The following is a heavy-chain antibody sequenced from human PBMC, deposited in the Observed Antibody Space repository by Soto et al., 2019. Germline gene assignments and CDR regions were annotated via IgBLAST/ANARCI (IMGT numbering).Heavy chain of an antibody. D-gene: IGHD1-1*01. J-gene: IGHJ6*02. CDR1: GGTFSSYT. Sequence: QVQLVQSGAEVKKPGSSVKVSCKASGGTFSSYTISWVRQAPGQGLEWMGRIIPILGIANYAQKFQGRVTSTADKSTSTAYMELSSLRSEDTAVYYCASAGGLSYYYYGMDVWGQGTTVTVSS. V-gene: IGHV1-69*02. CDR2: IIPILGIA. CDR3: ASAGGLSYYYYGMDV.